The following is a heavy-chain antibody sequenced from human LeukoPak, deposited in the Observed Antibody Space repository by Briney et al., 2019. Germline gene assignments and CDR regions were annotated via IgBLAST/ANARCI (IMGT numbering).Heavy chain of an antibody. CDR1: GYTFTSYG. CDR2: ISAYNGNT. V-gene: IGHV1-18*01. J-gene: IGHJ4*02. D-gene: IGHD3-3*01. Sequence: ASVKVSCKASGYTFTSYGISWVRQAPGQGLEWMGRISAYNGNTNYAQKLQGRVTMTTDTSTSTAYMELRSLRSDDTAVYYCARDLKRYDFWSGYSQNPYFDYWGQGTPVTVSS. CDR3: ARDLKRYDFWSGYSQNPYFDY.